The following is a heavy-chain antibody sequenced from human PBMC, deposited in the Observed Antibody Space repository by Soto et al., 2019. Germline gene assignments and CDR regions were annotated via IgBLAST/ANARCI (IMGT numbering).Heavy chain of an antibody. CDR2: ISSNGGST. D-gene: IGHD4-17*01. J-gene: IGHJ6*03. Sequence: GGSLRLSCAASGFTFSSYAMHWVRQAPGKGLEYVSAISSNGGSTYYANSVKGRFTISRDNSKNTLYLQMGSLRAEDMAVYYCARDRSYGDYYYYYMDVWGKGTTVTVSS. V-gene: IGHV3-64*01. CDR3: ARDRSYGDYYYYYMDV. CDR1: GFTFSSYA.